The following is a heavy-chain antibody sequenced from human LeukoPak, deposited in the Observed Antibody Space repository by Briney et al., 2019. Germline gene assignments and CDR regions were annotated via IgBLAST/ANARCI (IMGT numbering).Heavy chain of an antibody. Sequence: ASVKVSCKASGGTFSSYAISWVRQAPGQGLEWMGRIIPILGIANYAQKFQGRVTITADKSTSTAYMELSSLRSEDTAVCYCARAQDSSGYYYVGAFDIWGQGTMVTVSS. D-gene: IGHD3-22*01. CDR2: IIPILGIA. J-gene: IGHJ3*02. CDR3: ARAQDSSGYYYVGAFDI. CDR1: GGTFSSYA. V-gene: IGHV1-69*04.